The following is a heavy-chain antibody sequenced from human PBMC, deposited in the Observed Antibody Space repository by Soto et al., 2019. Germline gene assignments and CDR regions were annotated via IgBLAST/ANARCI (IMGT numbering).Heavy chain of an antibody. Sequence: GESLKISCKGSGFRFATHWIGWVRQMPGRDLEWMGFIDPDSNTRYSPSFQGQVTISADKSVDTAYLQWSSLKASDTAVYYCARRTQTRGWRHYFDYGGQGTLVTVSS. CDR3: ARRTQTRGWRHYFDY. J-gene: IGHJ4*02. V-gene: IGHV5-51*01. D-gene: IGHD6-19*01. CDR1: GFRFATHW. CDR2: IDPDSNT.